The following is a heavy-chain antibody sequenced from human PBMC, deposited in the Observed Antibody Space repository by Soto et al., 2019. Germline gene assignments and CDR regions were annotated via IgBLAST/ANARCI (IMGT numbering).Heavy chain of an antibody. CDR1: GGSISSAGFY. CDR2: IYHSGST. V-gene: IGHV4-31*03. Sequence: QVQLQQSGPGLVKPSQTLSLTCTVSGGSISSAGFYWGWIRQYPGKGLEWTGYIYHSGSTYYTPSLKSRLSMSIDTSKNQFSLKLSSVTAADTALYFCARGGDSYTIFDYWGQGTRVTVSS. J-gene: IGHJ4*02. D-gene: IGHD5-18*01. CDR3: ARGGDSYTIFDY.